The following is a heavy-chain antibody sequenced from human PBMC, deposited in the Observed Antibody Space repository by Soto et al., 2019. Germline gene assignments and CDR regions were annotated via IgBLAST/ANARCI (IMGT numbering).Heavy chain of an antibody. Sequence: SVKVSCKASGGTFSSYAISWVRQAPGQGLEWMGGIIPIFGTANYAQKFQGRVTITADESTSTAYMELSSLRSEDTAVYYCACRDPYYGSGSDFDYWGQGTLVTVSS. CDR1: GGTFSSYA. CDR3: ACRDPYYGSGSDFDY. J-gene: IGHJ4*02. CDR2: IIPIFGTA. V-gene: IGHV1-69*13. D-gene: IGHD3-10*01.